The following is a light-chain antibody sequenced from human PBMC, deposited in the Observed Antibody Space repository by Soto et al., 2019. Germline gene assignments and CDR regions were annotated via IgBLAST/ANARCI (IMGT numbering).Light chain of an antibody. Sequence: DSQVPQSPSTMSASVGDRFTTTCRASQSISTWLAWYQQKPGKAPRLLSYDDSTLESGVPSRFSGSGAGTEFTLTISSLQPDDFASYYCQKYNTYSRTFGQGTKVDI. V-gene: IGKV1-5*01. J-gene: IGKJ1*01. CDR2: DDS. CDR1: QSISTW. CDR3: QKYNTYSRT.